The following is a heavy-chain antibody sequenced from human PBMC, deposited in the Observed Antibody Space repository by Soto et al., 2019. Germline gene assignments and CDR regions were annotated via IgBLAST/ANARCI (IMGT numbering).Heavy chain of an antibody. CDR3: ARYDFGTFDY. Sequence: QVLLQESSPGLVKPSGTLSLTCAVSGDSISSSFWWSWVRQPPGKGLEWIGEIYHTESTVYNPSLKSRVTISVDKSKNQFSLNLDSVTAADTAVYYCARYDFGTFDYWGRGILVTVSS. CDR1: GDSISSSFW. D-gene: IGHD4-17*01. CDR2: IYHTEST. V-gene: IGHV4-4*02. J-gene: IGHJ4*02.